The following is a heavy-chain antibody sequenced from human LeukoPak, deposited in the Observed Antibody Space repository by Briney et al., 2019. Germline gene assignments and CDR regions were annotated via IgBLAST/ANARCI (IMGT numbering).Heavy chain of an antibody. D-gene: IGHD2-8*01. V-gene: IGHV3-7*01. CDR1: GFTFSSYW. Sequence: GWSLRLSCAASGFTFSSYWMAWVRQAPGKGLEWVANIKQDGSVKQYVGSVKGRFTISRDNAKNSLYLQMNSLRAEDTAVYYCARDTNGWNDYWGQGTLVTVSS. CDR3: ARDTNGWNDY. J-gene: IGHJ4*02. CDR2: IKQDGSVK.